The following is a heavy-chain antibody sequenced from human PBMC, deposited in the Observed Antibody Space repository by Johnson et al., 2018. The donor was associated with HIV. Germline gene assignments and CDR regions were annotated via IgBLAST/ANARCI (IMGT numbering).Heavy chain of an antibody. CDR2: INWNGGST. D-gene: IGHD3-22*01. J-gene: IGHJ3*02. V-gene: IGHV3-20*04. CDR1: GFSFSSYD. Sequence: VQLVESGGGVVQPGSSLTLSCAASGFSFSSYDMHWVRQATGKGLEWVSGINWNGGSTGYADSVKGRFTISRDNTKNSLYLQMNSLRAEDTALYYCARGFVRITMILVADAFDIWGQGTMVTVSS. CDR3: ARGFVRITMILVADAFDI.